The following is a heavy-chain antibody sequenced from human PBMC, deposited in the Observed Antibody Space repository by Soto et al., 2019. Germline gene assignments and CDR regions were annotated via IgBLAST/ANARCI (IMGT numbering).Heavy chain of an antibody. CDR1: GFTFSSYS. D-gene: IGHD4-4*01. CDR3: ARDLGYSNHDEVDG. CDR2: ISSSSSTI. V-gene: IGHV3-48*01. J-gene: IGHJ6*04. Sequence: LRLSCAASGFTFSSYSMNWVRQAPGKGLEWVSYISSSSSTIYYADSVKGRFTISRDNAKNSLYLQMNSLRAEDTAVYYWARDLGYSNHDEVDGWGKVTTVTVSS.